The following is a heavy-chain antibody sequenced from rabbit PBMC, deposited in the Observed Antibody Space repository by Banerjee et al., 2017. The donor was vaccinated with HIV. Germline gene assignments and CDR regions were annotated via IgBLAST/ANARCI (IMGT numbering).Heavy chain of an antibody. J-gene: IGHJ4*01. V-gene: IGHV1S45*01. CDR3: VRSTGYDYAAFGL. D-gene: IGHD6-1*01. CDR2: IYVGSSVIT. Sequence: QQQLEESGGGLVKPEGSLTLTCTASGFTLSSYWICWVRQAPGKGLEWIACIYVGSSVITYYANWAKGRFTISKISSTTVTLQMTSLTAADTATYFCVRSTGYDYAAFGLWGPGTLVTVS. CDR1: GFTLSSYW.